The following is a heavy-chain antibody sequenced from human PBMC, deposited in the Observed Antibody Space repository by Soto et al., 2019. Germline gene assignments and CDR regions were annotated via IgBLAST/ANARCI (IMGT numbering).Heavy chain of an antibody. CDR3: AKVPYRSSSELFNY. V-gene: IGHV3-23*01. CDR1: VFTFSSYA. D-gene: IGHD6-6*01. J-gene: IGHJ4*02. CDR2: ISCRGGST. Sequence: PGGSLRLSCAASVFTFSSYAMRWVRQAPGKGLEWVSAISCRGGSTYYADSVNGRFTISRDNSKNTLYLQMNRLRAEDTAVYYCAKVPYRSSSELFNYWGQGTLVTVSS.